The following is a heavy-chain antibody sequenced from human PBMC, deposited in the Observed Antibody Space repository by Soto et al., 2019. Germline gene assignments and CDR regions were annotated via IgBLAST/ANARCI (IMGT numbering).Heavy chain of an antibody. CDR1: VGSRGGRY. CDR2: VYYSGSS. CDR3: ARASGGIAAAGT. V-gene: IGHV4-59*11. D-gene: IGHD6-13*01. J-gene: IGHJ5*02. Sequence: GTLSLTRRVCVGSRGGRYWCWIRKTPGKGLEWIGYVYYSGSSTSNPSLKSRVTMSADTSKNQLSLKVRSVTAADTAVYYCARASGGIAAAGTWGQGTLVTVSS.